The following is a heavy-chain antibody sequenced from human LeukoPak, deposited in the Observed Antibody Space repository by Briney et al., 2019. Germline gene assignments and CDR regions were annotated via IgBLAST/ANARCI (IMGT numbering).Heavy chain of an antibody. D-gene: IGHD5-24*01. CDR1: GFTFDDYA. CDR2: ISGDGGST. J-gene: IGHJ6*03. Sequence: TGGSLRLSCAASGFTFDDYAMHWVRQAPGKGLESVSLISGDGGSTYYADSVKDRFTISRDNSKNSLYLQMNSLRTEDTALYYCATGADPLQFDFGVFLYYYYYYMDVGGKGTTVTVSS. CDR3: ATGADPLQFDFGVFLYYYYYYMDV. V-gene: IGHV3-43*02.